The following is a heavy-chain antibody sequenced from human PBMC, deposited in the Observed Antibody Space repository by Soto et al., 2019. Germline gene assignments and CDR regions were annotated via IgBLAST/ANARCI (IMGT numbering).Heavy chain of an antibody. J-gene: IGHJ6*02. D-gene: IGHD2-2*01. V-gene: IGHV1-46*01. CDR1: GSPFTSYY. Sequence: ASVKVSCKASGSPFTSYYMHWVRQAPGQGLEWMGIINPSGGSTSYAQKFQGRVTMTRDTSTSTVYMELSSLRSEDTAVYYCARGEVVVVPAAPPGGYYYGMDVWGQGTTVTVS. CDR2: INPSGGST. CDR3: ARGEVVVVPAAPPGGYYYGMDV.